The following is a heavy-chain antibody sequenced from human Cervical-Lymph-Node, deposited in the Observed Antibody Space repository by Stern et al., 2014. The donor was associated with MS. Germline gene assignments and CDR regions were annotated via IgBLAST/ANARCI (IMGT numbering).Heavy chain of an antibody. CDR2: ISYDGRDK. D-gene: IGHD1-26*01. Sequence: DQLVESVGGVVQPGRSLRLSCAASGFVFRRYALHWVRQAPGKGLEWVALISYDGRDKYYTDSVKGRFTVSRDNSNNTVDLEMNSLRLEDTAVYYCAKGGSGSYLDWGQGSLVTVSS. CDR1: GFVFRRYA. CDR3: AKGGSGSYLD. J-gene: IGHJ4*02. V-gene: IGHV3-30*04.